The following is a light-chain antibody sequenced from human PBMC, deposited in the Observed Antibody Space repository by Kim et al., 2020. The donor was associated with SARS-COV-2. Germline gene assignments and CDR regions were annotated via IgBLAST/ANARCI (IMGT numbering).Light chain of an antibody. V-gene: IGLV2-11*01. CDR1: SSGVGGDNY. J-gene: IGLJ1*01. Sequence: KSVTISCTGTSSGVGGDNYVSWDQQHPGKAPKLMIYDVSKRPSGVPDRFSGSKSGNTASLTISGLQAEDEADYYCCSYAGSYTYVFGTGTKVTVL. CDR2: DVS. CDR3: CSYAGSYTYV.